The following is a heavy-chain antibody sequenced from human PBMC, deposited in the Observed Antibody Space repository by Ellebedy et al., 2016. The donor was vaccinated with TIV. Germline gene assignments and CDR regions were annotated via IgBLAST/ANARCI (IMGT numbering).Heavy chain of an antibody. Sequence: GGSLRLSCTASGFTFSSYDMHWVRQATGKGLEWVSLIGIAGDTYYPGSVKGRFTVSRDNAKNSLYLQMNSLRAEDTAVYYCARELIEFGVVINHYYYYGMDVWGQGTTVTVSS. CDR3: ARELIEFGVVINHYYYYGMDV. CDR2: IGIAGDT. CDR1: GFTFSSYD. D-gene: IGHD3-3*01. J-gene: IGHJ6*02. V-gene: IGHV3-13*01.